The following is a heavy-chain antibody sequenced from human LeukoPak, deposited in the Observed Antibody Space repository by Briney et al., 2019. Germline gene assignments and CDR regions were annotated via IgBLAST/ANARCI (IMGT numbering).Heavy chain of an antibody. CDR3: AGALMVAAFDS. V-gene: IGHV3-11*01. D-gene: IGHD2-15*01. CDR1: GARFSDHY. Sequence: SGGSLRLSCAASGARFSDHYMSWIRRAPGKGLEWISYISSSGSNIHYADSMRGRVTISRDNANNSLTLHMSSLRAEDTAVYYCAGALMVAAFDSWGQGTLVTVSS. J-gene: IGHJ4*02. CDR2: ISSSGSNI.